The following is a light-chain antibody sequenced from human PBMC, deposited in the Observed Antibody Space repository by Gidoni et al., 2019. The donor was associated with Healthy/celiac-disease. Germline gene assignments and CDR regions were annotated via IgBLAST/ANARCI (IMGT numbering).Light chain of an antibody. Sequence: QSALTQPASVSGSPGQSITIACTGTSSDVGGSNYVSWYHQHPGKAPKLMIYEVSNRPSGVSNRFSGSKSGHPASLTISVLQAEDEADYYCSSYTSSRTVYVFGTGTKVTVL. V-gene: IGLV2-14*01. CDR1: SSDVGGSNY. J-gene: IGLJ1*01. CDR2: EVS. CDR3: SSYTSSRTVYV.